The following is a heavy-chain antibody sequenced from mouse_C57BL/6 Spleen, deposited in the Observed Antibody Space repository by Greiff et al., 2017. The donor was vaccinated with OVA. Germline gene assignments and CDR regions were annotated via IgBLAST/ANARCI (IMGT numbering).Heavy chain of an antibody. CDR2: INPNNGGT. CDR1: GYTFTDYY. V-gene: IGHV1-26*01. Sequence: VQLQQSGPELVKPGASVKISCKASGYTFTDYYMNWVKQSHGKSLEWIGDINPNNGGTSYNQKFKGKATLTVDKSSSTAYMELRSLTSEDSAVYYCARRSLITTALDYWGQGTSVTVSS. D-gene: IGHD1-1*01. J-gene: IGHJ4*01. CDR3: ARRSLITTALDY.